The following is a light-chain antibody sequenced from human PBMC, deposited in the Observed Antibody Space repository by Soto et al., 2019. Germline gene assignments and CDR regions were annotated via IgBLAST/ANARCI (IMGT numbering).Light chain of an antibody. V-gene: IGKV3-15*01. J-gene: IGKJ1*01. Sequence: EIVMTQSPATLSVSPGERATLSCRASRSVSSNLAWYQQKHGQTPRLLIYAASSRATGIPARFSGSGSGTEFTLTISSLQSEDFAVYYGQHYYNWPGTFGQGTKVDIK. CDR2: AAS. CDR1: RSVSSN. CDR3: QHYYNWPGT.